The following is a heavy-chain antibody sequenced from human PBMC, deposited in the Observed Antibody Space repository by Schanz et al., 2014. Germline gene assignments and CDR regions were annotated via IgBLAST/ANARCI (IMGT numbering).Heavy chain of an antibody. Sequence: QVYLVESGGDLVKPGGSLRLSCAASGFTFSDYYMAWIRQAPGKGLEWVSHISGSSIHKNYADSVKGRFSISRDNGETSVYLQINSLRVEDTAVYYCAKVAPAATYLDSWGLGTLVTVTS. J-gene: IGHJ4*02. D-gene: IGHD2-2*01. V-gene: IGHV3-11*05. CDR2: ISGSSIHK. CDR1: GFTFSDYY. CDR3: AKVAPAATYLDS.